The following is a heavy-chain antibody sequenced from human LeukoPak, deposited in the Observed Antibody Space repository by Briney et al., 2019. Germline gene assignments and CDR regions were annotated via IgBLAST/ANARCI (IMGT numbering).Heavy chain of an antibody. Sequence: GGSLRLSCAASGFTFSSYSMNWVRQAPGKGLEWVSYISSSSGTIYYADSVKGRFTISRDNAKNSLYLQMNSLRAEDTAVYYCARVYTLSSFDYWGQGTLVTVSS. V-gene: IGHV3-48*04. CDR2: ISSSSGTI. CDR1: GFTFSSYS. CDR3: ARVYTLSSFDY. D-gene: IGHD2-2*02. J-gene: IGHJ4*02.